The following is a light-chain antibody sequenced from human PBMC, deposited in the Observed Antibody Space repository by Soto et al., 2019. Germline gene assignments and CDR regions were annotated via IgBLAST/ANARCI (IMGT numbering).Light chain of an antibody. Sequence: QSVLTQPRSVSGSPGQSVTISCTGTGSDVGTYDFVSWYQQHPGKAPRLMIFDVSERPSGVPDRFSGSKSGNTASLTISGLQAEDEADYYCCLYASSSTPFVFGTGTKVTVL. CDR1: GSDVGTYDF. J-gene: IGLJ1*01. V-gene: IGLV2-11*01. CDR2: DVS. CDR3: CLYASSSTPFV.